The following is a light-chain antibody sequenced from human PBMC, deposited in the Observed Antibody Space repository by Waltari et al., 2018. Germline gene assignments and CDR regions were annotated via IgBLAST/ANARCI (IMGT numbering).Light chain of an antibody. CDR2: DVS. J-gene: IGLJ3*02. Sequence: QSALTQPASVSGSPGQSITMSCTGTSSDVGIYNLVPWYQHHPGKAPRLMIYDVSERPSGVSNRFSGSKSGNTASLTISGLQAEDEAEYYCCSYAGSSTLLFGGGTKLTVL. V-gene: IGLV2-23*02. CDR1: SSDVGIYNL. CDR3: CSYAGSSTLL.